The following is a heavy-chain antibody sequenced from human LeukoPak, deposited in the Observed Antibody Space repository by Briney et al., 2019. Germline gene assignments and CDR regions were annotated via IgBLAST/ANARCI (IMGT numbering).Heavy chain of an antibody. Sequence: PGGSLRLSCAASGFTFSSYTMNWVRQAPGKGLEWVLCFTSRSSSIYYADSVKGRFTISRDNAKNSLYLQMNSLRAEDTAVYYCARVAAAGTSWFDPWGQGTLVTVSS. J-gene: IGHJ5*02. V-gene: IGHV3-21*01. D-gene: IGHD6-13*01. CDR3: ARVAAAGTSWFDP. CDR1: GFTFSSYT. CDR2: FTSRSSSI.